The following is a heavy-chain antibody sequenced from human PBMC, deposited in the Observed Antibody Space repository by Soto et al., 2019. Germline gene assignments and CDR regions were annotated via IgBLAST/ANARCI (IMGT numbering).Heavy chain of an antibody. J-gene: IGHJ4*02. CDR2: IKHRGST. CDR3: ARVVPAAISAAY. Sequence: QVQLQQWGAGPLKPSETLSLTCAVYGGAYSANYWSWIRQPPRKGLEWNWQIKHRGSTNSNPSLKSRVTISVATSQNQFSLKLSSVTAADTAVYYCARVVPAAISAAYWGQGTLVTVSS. V-gene: IGHV4-34*01. D-gene: IGHD2-2*02. CDR1: GGAYSANY.